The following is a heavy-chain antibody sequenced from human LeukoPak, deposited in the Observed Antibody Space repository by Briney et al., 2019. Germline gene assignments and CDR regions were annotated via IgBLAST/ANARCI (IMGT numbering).Heavy chain of an antibody. D-gene: IGHD2-15*01. CDR1: GGSISSSSYY. Sequence: SETLSLTCTVSGGSISSSSYYWGWIRQPPGKGLEWIGSIYYSGSTYYNPSLKSRVTISVDTSKNQFSLKLSSVTAADTAVYYCARDLSPHSSWGQGTLVTVSS. J-gene: IGHJ4*02. CDR3: ARDLSPHSS. V-gene: IGHV4-39*07. CDR2: IYYSGST.